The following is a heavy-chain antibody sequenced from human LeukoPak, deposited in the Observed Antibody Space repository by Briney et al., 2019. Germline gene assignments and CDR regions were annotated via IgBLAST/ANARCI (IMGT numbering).Heavy chain of an antibody. CDR1: GFTFGSYS. CDR3: ARGGYFDY. Sequence: GGSLRLSCAASGFTFGSYSMNWVRQTPGKGLEWVSVIYSGGSIYYADSVKGRFTISRDNSKNTLYLQMNSLRAEDTAVYYCARGGYFDYWGQGTLVTVSS. CDR2: IYSGGSI. J-gene: IGHJ4*02. D-gene: IGHD3-16*01. V-gene: IGHV3-53*01.